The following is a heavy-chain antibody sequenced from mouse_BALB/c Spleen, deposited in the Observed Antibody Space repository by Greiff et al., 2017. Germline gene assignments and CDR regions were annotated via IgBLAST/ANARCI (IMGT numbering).Heavy chain of an antibody. CDR1: GYSITSDYA. CDR3: ATPGSLYYYAMDY. V-gene: IGHV3-2*02. J-gene: IGHJ4*01. Sequence: EVQLQESGPGLVKPSQSLSLTCTVTGYSITSDYAWNWIRQFPGNKLEWMGYISYSGSTSYNPSLKSRISITRDTSKNQFFLQLNSVTTEDTATYYCATPGSLYYYAMDYWGQGTSVTVSS. D-gene: IGHD1-1*02. CDR2: ISYSGST.